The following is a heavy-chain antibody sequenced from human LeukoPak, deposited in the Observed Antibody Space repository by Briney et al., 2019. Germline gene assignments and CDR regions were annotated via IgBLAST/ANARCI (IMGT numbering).Heavy chain of an antibody. CDR2: IYYSGST. CDR3: ASGRTMVRGFLTPLDP. V-gene: IGHV4-39*01. CDR1: GGSISSSSYY. J-gene: IGHJ5*02. D-gene: IGHD3-10*01. Sequence: SETLSLTCTVSGGSISSSSYYWGWIRQPPGKGLEWIGSIYYSGSTYYNPSLKSRVTISVDTSKNQFSLKLSSVTAADTAVYYCASGRTMVRGFLTPLDPWGQGTLVTVSS.